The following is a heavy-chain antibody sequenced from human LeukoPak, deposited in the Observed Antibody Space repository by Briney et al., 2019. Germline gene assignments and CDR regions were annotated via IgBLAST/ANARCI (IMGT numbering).Heavy chain of an antibody. V-gene: IGHV3-74*01. CDR2: INSGGSST. J-gene: IGHJ4*02. D-gene: IGHD3-16*01. Sequence: GGSLRPSCAASGFTFSSYWMHWVRQAPGKGLVWVSRINSGGSSTSYADSVKGRFTISRDNAKNTLYLQMNSLRAEDTAVYYCARERGGIAVDYWGQGTLVTVSS. CDR3: ARERGGIAVDY. CDR1: GFTFSSYW.